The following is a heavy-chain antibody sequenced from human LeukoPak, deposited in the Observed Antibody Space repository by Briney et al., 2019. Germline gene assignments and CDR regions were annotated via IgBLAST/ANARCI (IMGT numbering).Heavy chain of an antibody. CDR1: GGSFSGYY. V-gene: IGHV4-34*01. CDR3: ARGWGTYYYGSGSSNWFDP. Sequence: SETLSLTCAVYGGSFSGYYWSWIRQPPGKGLEWIGEINHSGSTNYNPSLKSRVTISVDTSKNQFSLKLSSVTAADTAVYYCARGWGTYYYGSGSSNWFDPWGQGTLVTVSS. J-gene: IGHJ5*02. CDR2: INHSGST. D-gene: IGHD3-10*01.